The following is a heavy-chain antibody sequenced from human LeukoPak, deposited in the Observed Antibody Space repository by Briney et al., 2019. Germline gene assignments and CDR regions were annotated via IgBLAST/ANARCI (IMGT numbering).Heavy chain of an antibody. CDR2: IYYSGST. CDR1: GGSISSYY. J-gene: IGHJ4*02. D-gene: IGHD5-24*01. Sequence: TSETLSLTCTVSGGSISSYYWSWIRQPPGKGLEWIGYIYYSGSTNYNPSLKSRVTISVDTSKNQFSLKLSSVTAADTAVYYCARERDGYNWIEADYWGQGTLVTVSS. V-gene: IGHV4-59*01. CDR3: ARERDGYNWIEADY.